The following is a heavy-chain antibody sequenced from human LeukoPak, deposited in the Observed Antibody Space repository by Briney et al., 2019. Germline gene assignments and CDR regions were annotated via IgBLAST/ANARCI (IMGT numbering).Heavy chain of an antibody. V-gene: IGHV4-4*07. D-gene: IGHD7-27*01. Sequence: SETLSLTCTVSGGSVSSYFWSWVRQPAGKGLEWIGRIYAGGGTNYNPSLKSRVTMSVDTSKNQFSLKLNTVTAADTAVYYCARRITGDGYFDYWGQGSLVTVSS. CDR3: ARRITGDGYFDY. CDR1: GGSVSSYF. CDR2: IYAGGGT. J-gene: IGHJ4*02.